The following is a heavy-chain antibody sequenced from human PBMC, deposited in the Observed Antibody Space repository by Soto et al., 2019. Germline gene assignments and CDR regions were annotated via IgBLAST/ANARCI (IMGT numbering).Heavy chain of an antibody. J-gene: IGHJ5*02. CDR2: IIPIFGTA. V-gene: IGHV1-69*01. D-gene: IGHD3-22*01. CDR3: ARSQDSSGYWNSCFDP. CDR1: GGTFSTYT. Sequence: QVQLVQSGAEVKKPGSSVKVSCKSSGGTFSTYTLAWVRQAPGQGLEWVGGIIPIFGTANYPQKFKGRVTITADESTSTAYMELISLRSEDTAVYYCARSQDSSGYWNSCFDPWGQGTLVTVSS.